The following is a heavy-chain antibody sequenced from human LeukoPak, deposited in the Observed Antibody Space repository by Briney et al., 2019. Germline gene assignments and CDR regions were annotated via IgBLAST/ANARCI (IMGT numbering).Heavy chain of an antibody. V-gene: IGHV4-4*02. Sequence: SGTLSLTCAVSGGSISSSNWWSWVRQPPGKGLEWIGEIYHSGSTNYNPSLKSRVTISEDKSKNQFSLKLSSVTAADTAVYYCARDEYGSGSYPDWFDPWGQGTLVTVSS. CDR1: GGSISSSNW. J-gene: IGHJ5*02. CDR2: IYHSGST. CDR3: ARDEYGSGSYPDWFDP. D-gene: IGHD3-10*01.